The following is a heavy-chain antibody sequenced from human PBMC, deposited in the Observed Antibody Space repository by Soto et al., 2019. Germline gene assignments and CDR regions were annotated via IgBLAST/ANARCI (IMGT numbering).Heavy chain of an antibody. D-gene: IGHD3-16*01. J-gene: IGHJ6*02. V-gene: IGHV4-39*01. CDR1: GGSISSSSYY. CDR2: IYYSGST. Sequence: QLQLQESGPGLVKPSETLSLTCTVSGGSISSSSYYWGWIRQPPGKGLEWIGSIYYSGSTYYNPSLKSRVTISVDTSKNQFSLKLSSVTAADTAVYYCARLERGSLMDYYYGMDVWGQGTTVTVSS. CDR3: ARLERGSLMDYYYGMDV.